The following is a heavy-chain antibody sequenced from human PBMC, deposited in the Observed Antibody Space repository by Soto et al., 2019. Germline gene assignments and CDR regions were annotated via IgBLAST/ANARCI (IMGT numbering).Heavy chain of an antibody. Sequence: PGGSLRLSCAASGFTFSNYALHWVRQAPGKGLEWVSVISYDGRYEYYADSVKGRFTISGDNSKRTIYLEVNNVRTDDTAVYFCAKCSVLKARYFYDMDVWGQGTTVTVSS. CDR3: AKCSVLKARYFYDMDV. CDR1: GFTFSNYA. J-gene: IGHJ6*02. V-gene: IGHV3-30*18. D-gene: IGHD3-10*02. CDR2: ISYDGRYE.